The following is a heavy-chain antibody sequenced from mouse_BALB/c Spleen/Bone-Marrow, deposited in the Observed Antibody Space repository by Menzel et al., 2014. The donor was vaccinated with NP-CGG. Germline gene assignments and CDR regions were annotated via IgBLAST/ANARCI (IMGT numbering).Heavy chain of an antibody. V-gene: IGHV5-6-3*01. CDR1: GFTFSSYG. J-gene: IGHJ4*01. Sequence: EVMLVESGGGLVRPGGSLKLSCAASGFTFSSYGMSWVRQTPDKRLELVATINSNGGSTYYPDSVKGRSTISRDNAKNTLYLQMSSLKSEDTAMYYCARIWAYYAMDYWGQGTSVTVSS. CDR2: INSNGGST. CDR3: ARIWAYYAMDY. D-gene: IGHD4-1*01.